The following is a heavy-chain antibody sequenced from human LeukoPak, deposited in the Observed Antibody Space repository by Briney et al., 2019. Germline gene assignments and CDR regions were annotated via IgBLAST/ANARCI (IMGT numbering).Heavy chain of an antibody. J-gene: IGHJ4*02. V-gene: IGHV4-39*01. CDR3: VTRRGDGYYRPDN. CDR2: MQYSGVT. Sequence: SETLSLTCTVSGGSISISLYYWGWIRQPPGKGLEWIGSMQYSGVTYYHPSVKSRLTLYVDTSRNQFSLTLRSVTAADTSVYYCVTRRGDGYYRPDNWGQGTLVTVSS. D-gene: IGHD4-17*01. CDR1: GGSISISLYY.